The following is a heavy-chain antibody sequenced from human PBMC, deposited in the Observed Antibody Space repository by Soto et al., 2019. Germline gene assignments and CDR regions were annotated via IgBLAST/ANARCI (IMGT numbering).Heavy chain of an antibody. CDR2: IYYSGST. CDR1: GGSISSYY. D-gene: IGHD5-18*01. J-gene: IGHJ6*02. Sequence: QVQLQESGPGLVKPSETLSLTCTVSGGSISSYYWSWIRQPPGKGLEWIGYIYYSGSTNYNPSLKSRVTISVDTSKNQFSLKLSSVTAADTAVYYCASGYSYGQYYYGMDVWGQGTTVTVSS. V-gene: IGHV4-59*08. CDR3: ASGYSYGQYYYGMDV.